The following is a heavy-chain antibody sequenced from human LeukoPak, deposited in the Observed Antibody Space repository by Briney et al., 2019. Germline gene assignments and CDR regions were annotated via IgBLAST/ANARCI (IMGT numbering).Heavy chain of an antibody. CDR2: INSDGGST. CDR3: AREPDYYYGMDV. V-gene: IGHV3-74*01. J-gene: IGHJ6*04. D-gene: IGHD1-14*01. Sequence: QPGGSLRLSCAASGFTFSSYWMHWVRQAPGKGLVWVSRINSDGGSTSYADSVKGRFTISRDNAKNTLYLQVNSLRAEDTAVYYCAREPDYYYGMDVWGKGTTVTVSS. CDR1: GFTFSSYW.